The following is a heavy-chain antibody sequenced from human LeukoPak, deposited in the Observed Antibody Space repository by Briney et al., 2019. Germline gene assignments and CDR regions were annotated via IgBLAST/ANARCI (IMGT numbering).Heavy chain of an antibody. J-gene: IGHJ4*02. CDR2: ISSSGSTI. V-gene: IGHV3-48*03. D-gene: IGHD2-2*01. Sequence: PGGSLRLSCAASGSTFSSYEMNWVRQAPGKGLEWVSYISSSGSTIYYADSVKGRFTISRDNAKNSLYLQMNSLRAEDTAVYYCARDPNIVVVPAAVEEDYWGQGTLVTVSS. CDR1: GSTFSSYE. CDR3: ARDPNIVVVPAAVEEDY.